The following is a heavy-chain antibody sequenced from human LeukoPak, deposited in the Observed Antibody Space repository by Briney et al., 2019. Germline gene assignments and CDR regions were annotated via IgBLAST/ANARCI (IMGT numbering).Heavy chain of an antibody. V-gene: IGHV3-9*01. D-gene: IGHD2-15*01. J-gene: IGHJ4*02. CDR1: GFTFSSYE. CDR3: TKGVVAALWSIDY. CDR2: ISWNSGSI. Sequence: GGSLRLSCAASGFTFSSYEMNWVRQAPGKGLEWVSGISWNSGSIGYADSVKGRFTISRDNAKNSLYLQMNSLRAEDTALYYCTKGVVAALWSIDYWGQGTLVTVSS.